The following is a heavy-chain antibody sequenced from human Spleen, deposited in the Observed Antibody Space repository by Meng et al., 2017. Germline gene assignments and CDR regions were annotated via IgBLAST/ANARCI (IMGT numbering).Heavy chain of an antibody. CDR1: GDTFTSHY. J-gene: IGHJ2*01. D-gene: IGHD5-12*01. CDR3: AREGYSGHGFLWYFDL. CDR2: IIPVLGTT. V-gene: IGHV1-69*08. Sequence: SVKVSCKASGDTFTSHYMHWVRQAPGQGLEWMGRIIPVLGTTNYAQKFQGRVTITADKSTSTAYMELSSLRSEETAVYYCAREGYSGHGFLWYFDLWGRGTLVTVSS.